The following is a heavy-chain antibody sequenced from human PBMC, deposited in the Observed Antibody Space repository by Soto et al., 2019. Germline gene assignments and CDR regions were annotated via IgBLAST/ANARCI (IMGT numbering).Heavy chain of an antibody. D-gene: IGHD6-19*01. V-gene: IGHV3-30-3*01. CDR3: AREDIAVAPNFDY. Sequence: SGGSLRLSCAASGFTFSSYAMHWVRQAPGKGLEWVAVISYDGSNKYYADSVKGRFTISRDNSKNTLYLQMNSLRAEDTAVYYCAREDIAVAPNFDYWGQGTLVTVSS. CDR2: ISYDGSNK. J-gene: IGHJ4*02. CDR1: GFTFSSYA.